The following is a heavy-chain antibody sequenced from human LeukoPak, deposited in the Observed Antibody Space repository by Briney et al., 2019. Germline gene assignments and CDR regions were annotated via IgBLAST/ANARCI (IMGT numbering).Heavy chain of an antibody. CDR3: ARDYGSYTAMVTRSHYYYYYGMDV. J-gene: IGHJ6*02. Sequence: PGGSLRLSCAASGFTSSSYAMHWVRQAPGKGLEWVAVISYDGSNKYYADSVKGRFTISRDNSKNTLYLQMNSLRAEDTAVYYCARDYGSYTAMVTRSHYYYYYGMDVWGQGTTVTVSS. CDR1: GFTSSSYA. D-gene: IGHD5-18*01. CDR2: ISYDGSNK. V-gene: IGHV3-30-3*01.